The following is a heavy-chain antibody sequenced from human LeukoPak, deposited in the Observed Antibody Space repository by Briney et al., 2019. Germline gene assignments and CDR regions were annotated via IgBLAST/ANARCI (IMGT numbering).Heavy chain of an antibody. CDR1: GFTFSTFG. V-gene: IGHV3-30*02. D-gene: IGHD2-15*01. Sequence: GGSLRLSCTASGFTFSTFGMHWVRQAPGKGLEWLAFIGNDGSNKYYVDSVKGRFTISRDNSKNTLYLQMNTLRAEDTAVYHCAAHQGYCSGGGCGPYWGQGTQVTVSS. CDR3: AAHQGYCSGGGCGPY. CDR2: IGNDGSNK. J-gene: IGHJ4*02.